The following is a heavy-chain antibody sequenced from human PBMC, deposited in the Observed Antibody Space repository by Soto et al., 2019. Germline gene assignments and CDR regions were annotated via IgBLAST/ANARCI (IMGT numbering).Heavy chain of an antibody. Sequence: SETLSLTCTVSGGSISSYYWSWIRQPPGKGLEWIGYIYYSGSTNYNPSLKSRVTISVDTSKNQFSLKLSSVTAADTAVYYCARDLRDFWSGYPDVRNAFDIWGQGTMVTVSS. D-gene: IGHD3-3*01. CDR1: GGSISSYY. CDR3: ARDLRDFWSGYPDVRNAFDI. V-gene: IGHV4-59*01. J-gene: IGHJ3*02. CDR2: IYYSGST.